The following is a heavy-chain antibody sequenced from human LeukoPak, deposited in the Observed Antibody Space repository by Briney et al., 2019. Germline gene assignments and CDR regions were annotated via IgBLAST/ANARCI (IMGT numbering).Heavy chain of an antibody. CDR2: IESDGRT. J-gene: IGHJ4*02. Sequence: QPGGSLRLSCAASGFTFSSYWMHWVRQAPGKGLVWVSRIESDGRTAYADSVRGRFIISRDSAKNTLYLQMNSLRAEDTAVYYCARDGRGPDYWGQGTLVTVSS. D-gene: IGHD3/OR15-3a*01. CDR3: ARDGRGPDY. V-gene: IGHV3-74*01. CDR1: GFTFSSYW.